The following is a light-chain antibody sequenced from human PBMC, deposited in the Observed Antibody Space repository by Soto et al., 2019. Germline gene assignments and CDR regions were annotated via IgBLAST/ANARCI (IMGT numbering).Light chain of an antibody. V-gene: IGLV1-40*01. CDR3: QSYDTSLSVV. CDR1: SSNIGAGYD. CDR2: ANS. J-gene: IGLJ2*01. Sequence: QSVLTQPPSVSGAPGQRVTISCTGSSSNIGAGYDVHWYQQLPGTAPKLLIYANSNRPSGVPDRFSGSMSGTSASLAITGLQAEDEAHYYCQSYDTSLSVVFGGGTKLTVL.